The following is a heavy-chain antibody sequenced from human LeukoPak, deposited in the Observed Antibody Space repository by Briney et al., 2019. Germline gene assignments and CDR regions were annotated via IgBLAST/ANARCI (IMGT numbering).Heavy chain of an antibody. CDR1: GFTFSTYW. CDR3: ATSSDAPANM. J-gene: IGHJ4*02. V-gene: IGHV3-7*01. CDR2: IRQDGGAK. Sequence: GGSLRLSCAVSGFTFSTYWMSWVRQAPGKGLEWVANIRQDGGAKYYVDSVRGRFTISRDNAKNSLYLQMNSPRAEDTGVYYCATSSDAPANMWGQGTLVTVSS. D-gene: IGHD2-2*01.